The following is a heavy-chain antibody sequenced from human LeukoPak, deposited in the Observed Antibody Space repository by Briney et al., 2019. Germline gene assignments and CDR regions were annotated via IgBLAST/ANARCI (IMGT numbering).Heavy chain of an antibody. J-gene: IGHJ4*02. Sequence: SGGSLRLSCAASGFTFSSYEMNWVRQGPGKGLEWGSYISSSGSTIYYAHSVKGRFTSSRDNATNSLYLQMNSLRAEDTAVYYCARDYGGSSPFDYWGQGTLVTVSS. CDR2: ISSSGSTI. CDR3: ARDYGGSSPFDY. D-gene: IGHD4-23*01. CDR1: GFTFSSYE. V-gene: IGHV3-48*03.